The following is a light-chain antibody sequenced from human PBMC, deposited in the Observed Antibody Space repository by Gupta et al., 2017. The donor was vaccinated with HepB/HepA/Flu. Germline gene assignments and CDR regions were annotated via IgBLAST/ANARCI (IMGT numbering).Light chain of an antibody. CDR3: QQAYWWK. J-gene: IGKJ1*01. CDR1: QSIVNY. Sequence: DIPMTQSPSSLSASVGDRVTITCRASQSIVNYLNWYQQKPGRAPKRLIYSASILQSGVPSRFSGTGSGTEASLTINSHQPEDFATYYCQQAYWWKCGQGTXVEIK. V-gene: IGKV1-39*01. CDR2: SAS.